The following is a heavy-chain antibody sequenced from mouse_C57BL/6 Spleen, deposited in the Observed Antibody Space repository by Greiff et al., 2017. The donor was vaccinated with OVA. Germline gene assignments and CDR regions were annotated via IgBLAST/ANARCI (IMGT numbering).Heavy chain of an antibody. CDR3: VRGYANLDY. CDR1: GFSFNTYA. V-gene: IGHV10-1*01. D-gene: IGHD2-2*01. CDR2: IRSKSNNYAT. J-gene: IGHJ2*01. Sequence: EVKLMESGGGLVQPKGSLKLSCAASGFSFNTYAMNWVRQAPGTGLEWVARIRSKSNNYATYYADSVKDRFTISRDDSESMLYLQMNNLKTEDTAMYYCVRGYANLDYWGQGTTLTVSS.